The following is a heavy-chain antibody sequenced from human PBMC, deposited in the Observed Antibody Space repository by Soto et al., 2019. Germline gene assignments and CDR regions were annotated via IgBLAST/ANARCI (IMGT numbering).Heavy chain of an antibody. CDR2: ISSSSSYI. CDR3: ARVSHCSSTSCYAFDI. V-gene: IGHV3-21*01. D-gene: IGHD2-2*01. J-gene: IGHJ3*02. CDR1: GFTFSSYS. Sequence: GGSLRLSCAASGFTFSSYSMNWVRQDPGKGLEWVSSISSSSSYIYYADSVKGRFTISRDNAKNSLYLQMNSLRAEDTAVYYCARVSHCSSTSCYAFDIWGQGTMVTVSS.